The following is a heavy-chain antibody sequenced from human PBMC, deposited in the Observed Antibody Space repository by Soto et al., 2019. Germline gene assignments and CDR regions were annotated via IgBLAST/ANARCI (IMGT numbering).Heavy chain of an antibody. D-gene: IGHD4-17*01. CDR1: GYPFTSYE. J-gene: IGHJ5*02. V-gene: IGHV1-8*01. Sequence: QVHLVQSGAEVKKPGASVKVSCEASGYPFTSYEINWVRQATGQGLEWMGWMSPHSGKTGCAQKFQGRVTMTTNTSINTVYMELSGLRSEDTAVYFCARDFGVHNWFDPWGQGTLVTVSS. CDR3: ARDFGVHNWFDP. CDR2: MSPHSGKT.